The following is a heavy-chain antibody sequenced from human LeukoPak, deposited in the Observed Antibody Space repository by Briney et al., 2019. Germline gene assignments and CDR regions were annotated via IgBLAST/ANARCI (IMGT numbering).Heavy chain of an antibody. Sequence: SETLSLTCTVSGGSISSSSYYWGWIRQPPGKGLEWIGSIYYSGSTYYNPSLKSRVTISVDTSKNQFSLKLSSVTAADTAVYYCARYERSRGNPIWGQGTLVTVSS. CDR1: GGSISSSSYY. J-gene: IGHJ4*02. V-gene: IGHV4-39*07. D-gene: IGHD5-24*01. CDR3: ARYERSRGNPI. CDR2: IYYSGST.